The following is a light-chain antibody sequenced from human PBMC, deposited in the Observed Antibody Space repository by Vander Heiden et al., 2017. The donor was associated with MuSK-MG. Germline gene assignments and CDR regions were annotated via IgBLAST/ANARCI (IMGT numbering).Light chain of an antibody. V-gene: IGLV2-14*01. J-gene: IGLJ1*01. CDR3: SSYTSSSTPYV. Sequence: SALTQPASVSGSPGQSFTISCTGTSSDVGGYNYVSWYQQHPGKAPKLMIYDVSNRPSGVSNRFSGSKSGNTASLTISGLQAEDEADYYCSSYTSSSTPYVFGTGTKVTVL. CDR2: DVS. CDR1: SSDVGGYNY.